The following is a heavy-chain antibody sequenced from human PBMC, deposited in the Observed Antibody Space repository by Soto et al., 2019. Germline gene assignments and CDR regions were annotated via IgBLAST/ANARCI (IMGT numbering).Heavy chain of an antibody. CDR1: GGSISNGGYY. V-gene: IGHV4-31*03. D-gene: IGHD3-3*01. Sequence: QVQLQESGPGLVKPSQTLSLTCTVSGGSISNGGYYWSWIRQHPGEGLEWIGYIYYSGSTYYNPSLKSRLTISVDTSKNQFSLKLSSVTAADTAVYYCARDVSWSGYSNWFDPWGQGTLVTVSS. J-gene: IGHJ5*02. CDR3: ARDVSWSGYSNWFDP. CDR2: IYYSGST.